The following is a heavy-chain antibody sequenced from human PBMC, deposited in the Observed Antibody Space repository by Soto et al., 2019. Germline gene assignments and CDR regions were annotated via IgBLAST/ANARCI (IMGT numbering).Heavy chain of an antibody. CDR1: GFTFSSYW. J-gene: IGHJ4*02. Sequence: GGSLRLSCVASGFTFSSYWMSWVRQSPGKGLEWVANINGDGSEKYYVDSVKGRLTVSRDNAKSSLYLQMSSLRAEDMAVYYCARGGLLWFGESRHDYWGQGT. V-gene: IGHV3-7*04. CDR3: ARGGLLWFGESRHDY. CDR2: INGDGSEK. D-gene: IGHD3-10*01.